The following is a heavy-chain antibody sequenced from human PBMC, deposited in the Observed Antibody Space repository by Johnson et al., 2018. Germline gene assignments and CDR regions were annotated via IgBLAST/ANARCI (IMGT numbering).Heavy chain of an antibody. CDR2: ISGDAHYI. V-gene: IGHV3-23*04. Sequence: VQLVESGGGLVQPGGSLRLSCAASGFTFNNYAMTWVRQAPGKGLEWVSTISGDAHYIYYADSVKGRFTISRDNSKNTLFLQMNSLRVEDTAVYYWAKRIEVIPSSSSPVDVWGKGTTVTVSS. CDR1: GFTFNNYA. J-gene: IGHJ6*04. D-gene: IGHD2/OR15-2a*01. CDR3: AKRIEVIPSSSSPVDV.